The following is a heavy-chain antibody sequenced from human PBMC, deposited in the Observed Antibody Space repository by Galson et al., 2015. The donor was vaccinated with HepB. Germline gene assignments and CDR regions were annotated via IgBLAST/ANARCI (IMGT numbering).Heavy chain of an antibody. D-gene: IGHD2-2*01. V-gene: IGHV1-69*13. J-gene: IGHJ6*03. CDR1: GGTFSSYA. Sequence: SVKVSCKASGGTFSSYAISWVRQAPGQGLEWMGGIIPIFGTANYAQKFQGRVTITADESTSTAYMELSSLRSEDTAVYYCARGLSSTSCPGCYYYYMDVWGKGTTVTASS. CDR2: IIPIFGTA. CDR3: ARGLSSTSCPGCYYYYMDV.